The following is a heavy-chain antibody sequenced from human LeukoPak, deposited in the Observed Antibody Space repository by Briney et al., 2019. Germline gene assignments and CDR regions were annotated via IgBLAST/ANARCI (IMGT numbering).Heavy chain of an antibody. CDR1: GYTFTSYG. D-gene: IGHD3-10*01. J-gene: IGHJ3*02. CDR3: ARDGSGSAIDAFDI. Sequence: ASVKVSCKASGYTFTSYGISWVRQSPGQGLEWMGWISAYNGNTNYAQKLQGRVTMTTDTSTSTAHMELRSLRSDDTAVYYCARDGSGSAIDAFDIWGQGTMVTVSS. CDR2: ISAYNGNT. V-gene: IGHV1-18*01.